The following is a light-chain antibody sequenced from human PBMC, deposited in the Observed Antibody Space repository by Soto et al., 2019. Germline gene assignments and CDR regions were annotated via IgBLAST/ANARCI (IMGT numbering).Light chain of an antibody. V-gene: IGKV3D-20*02. Sequence: ESVLTQSPGTLSLSPGERATLSCRASQYVSSNYLTWYQQKPGQAPRLLIYGASSRATGVPVRFSGSGSGTDYTLTITNLEPEDFAIYYCQQRSNWPWTFGQGTKVDIK. CDR1: QYVSSNY. CDR3: QQRSNWPWT. CDR2: GAS. J-gene: IGKJ1*01.